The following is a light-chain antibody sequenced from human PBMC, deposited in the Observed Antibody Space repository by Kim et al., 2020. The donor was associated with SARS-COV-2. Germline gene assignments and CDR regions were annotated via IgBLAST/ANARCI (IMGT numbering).Light chain of an antibody. CDR3: YSYAGSSTYV. CDR1: SSDVGSYNL. V-gene: IGLV2-23*02. J-gene: IGLJ1*01. CDR2: EVS. Sequence: QSALTQPASVSGSPGQSITISCTGNSSDVGSYNLVSWYQQHPGKAPKLMIYEVSKRPSGVSNRFSGSKSGNTASLTISGLQAEDEADYYCYSYAGSSTYVFGTGTKVTVL.